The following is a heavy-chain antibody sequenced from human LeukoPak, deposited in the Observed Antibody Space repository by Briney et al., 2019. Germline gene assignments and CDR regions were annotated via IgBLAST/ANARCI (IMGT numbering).Heavy chain of an antibody. D-gene: IGHD6-19*01. CDR1: GGSISSGAYY. Sequence: SETLSLTWTVSGGSISSGAYYWSWIRQPPGKGLEWIGYIYHSGSTYYNPSLKSQVTISVDRSKNQFSLKLSSVTAADTAVYYCARASNLADFDYWGQGTLVTVSS. J-gene: IGHJ4*02. V-gene: IGHV4-30-2*01. CDR2: IYHSGST. CDR3: ARASNLADFDY.